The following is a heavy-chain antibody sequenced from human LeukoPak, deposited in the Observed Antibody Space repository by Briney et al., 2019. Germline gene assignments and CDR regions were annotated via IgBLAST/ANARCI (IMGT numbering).Heavy chain of an antibody. D-gene: IGHD3-22*01. J-gene: IGHJ4*02. CDR3: VRDQRGGSSGYYDS. CDR2: ITGSGGST. V-gene: IGHV3-64D*06. Sequence: GGSLRLSCSASGFTFSTYFMHWVRQAPGKGLECVSAITGSGGSTYYADSVKGRFTISRDNSKNTLHLQMSSLRAEDTAVYYCVRDQRGGSSGYYDSWGQGTLVTVSS. CDR1: GFTFSTYF.